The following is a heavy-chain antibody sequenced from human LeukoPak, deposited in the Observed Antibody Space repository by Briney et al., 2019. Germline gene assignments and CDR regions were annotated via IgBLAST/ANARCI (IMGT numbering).Heavy chain of an antibody. CDR3: ALRGYSYGLQLYYYYYMDV. CDR2: IIPIFGTA. J-gene: IGHJ6*03. CDR1: GGTFSSYA. Sequence: ASVKVPCKASGGTFSSYAISWVRQAPGQGLEWMGGIIPIFGTANYAQKFQGRVTITTDESTSTAYMELSSLRSEDTAVYYCALRGYSYGLQLYYYYYMDVWGKGTTVTVSS. V-gene: IGHV1-69*05. D-gene: IGHD5-18*01.